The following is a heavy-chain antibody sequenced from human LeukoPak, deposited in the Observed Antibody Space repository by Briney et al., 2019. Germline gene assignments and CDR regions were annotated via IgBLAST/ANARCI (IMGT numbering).Heavy chain of an antibody. V-gene: IGHV3-30*03. CDR2: ISYDGSNK. J-gene: IGHJ5*02. CDR1: GFTFSSYG. CDR3: ARDVDIVATIREYNWFDP. Sequence: PGGSLRLSCAASGFTFSSYGMHWVRQAPGKGLEWVAVISYDGSNKYYADSVKGRFTISRDNSKNTLYLQMNSLRAEDTAVYYCARDVDIVATIREYNWFDPWGQGTLVTVSS. D-gene: IGHD5-12*01.